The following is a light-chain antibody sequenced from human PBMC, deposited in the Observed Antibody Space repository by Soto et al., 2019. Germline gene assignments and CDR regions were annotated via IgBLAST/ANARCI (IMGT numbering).Light chain of an antibody. CDR1: QSISNH. V-gene: IGKV1-39*01. CDR2: AAS. Sequence: DIQMTQSPSSLSASVEDRVIITCRASQSISNHLNWYQQKPGEAPKLLIYAASSLQSGVPSRFSGSGSGTDFTLTISSLQPEDFATYYCQQSYSTPRTFGQGTKGDI. CDR3: QQSYSTPRT. J-gene: IGKJ1*01.